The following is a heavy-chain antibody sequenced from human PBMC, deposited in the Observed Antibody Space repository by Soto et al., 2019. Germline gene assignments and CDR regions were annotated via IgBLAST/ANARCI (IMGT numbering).Heavy chain of an antibody. V-gene: IGHV3-23*01. Sequence: EVLLLESGGGLVQPGGSLRLSCAASGFTFRSYAMSWVRQAPGKGLEWVSGISGSGGGTYYADSVKGRFTISRDNSKSTLFLQMNSLRGEDTAVYYCAKVYDDYRNDAFDIWGQGTMVTVSS. J-gene: IGHJ3*02. CDR2: ISGSGGGT. CDR3: AKVYDDYRNDAFDI. D-gene: IGHD4-17*01. CDR1: GFTFRSYA.